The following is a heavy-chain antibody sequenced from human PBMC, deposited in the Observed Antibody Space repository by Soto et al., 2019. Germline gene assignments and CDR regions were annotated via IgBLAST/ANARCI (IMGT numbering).Heavy chain of an antibody. D-gene: IGHD3-16*02. Sequence: QLQLQESGSGLVKPSQTLSLTCAVSGGSISSGGYSWSWIRQPPGKGLEWIGYIYHSGSTYYNPSLKSRVTISVDRSKNQFYLKLSSVTAADTAVYYCARGYDYVWGSYRPQGWFDPWGQGTLVTVSS. V-gene: IGHV4-30-2*01. CDR3: ARGYDYVWGSYRPQGWFDP. CDR1: GGSISSGGYS. J-gene: IGHJ5*02. CDR2: IYHSGST.